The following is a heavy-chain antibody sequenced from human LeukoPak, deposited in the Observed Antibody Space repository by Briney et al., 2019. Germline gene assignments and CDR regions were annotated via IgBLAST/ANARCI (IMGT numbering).Heavy chain of an antibody. Sequence: KPSETLSLTCAVYGGSFSGYYWSWIRQPPGKGLEWIGEINHSGSTNYNPSLKSRVTISVDTSKNQFSLKLSSVTAADTAVYYCARGGRCSSTSCYHWFDPWGQGTLVTVSS. J-gene: IGHJ5*02. CDR3: ARGGRCSSTSCYHWFDP. CDR2: INHSGST. D-gene: IGHD2-2*01. V-gene: IGHV4-34*01. CDR1: GGSFSGYY.